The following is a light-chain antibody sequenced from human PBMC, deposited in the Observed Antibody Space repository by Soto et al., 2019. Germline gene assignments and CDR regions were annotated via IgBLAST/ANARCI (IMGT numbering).Light chain of an antibody. Sequence: QSALTQPASVSGSPGQSITISCTGTSRDVGGYNYVSWYQRQSGKAPKLMIHEVSNRPSGVSKRFSGSKSGNTASLTISGLQAEDEADYYCSSYTSSRAYVFGIGTKVTVL. J-gene: IGLJ1*01. CDR3: SSYTSSRAYV. CDR2: EVS. V-gene: IGLV2-14*01. CDR1: SRDVGGYNY.